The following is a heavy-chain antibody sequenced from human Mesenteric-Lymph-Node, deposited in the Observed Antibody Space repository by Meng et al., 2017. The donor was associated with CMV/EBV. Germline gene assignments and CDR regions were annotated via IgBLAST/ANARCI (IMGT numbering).Heavy chain of an antibody. J-gene: IGHJ4*02. V-gene: IGHV2-5*02. CDR2: IYWDGDK. Sequence: QITLKESGPTLVKPTQTLTLTCTFSGFSLSTSGVGVGWIRQPPGKALEWLALIYWDGDKRYSPSLKSRLTITKDTSKNQVVLTMTNMDPVDTATYYCAHSSGIAAAGPFYFDYWGQGTLVTVSS. CDR1: GFSLSTSGVG. D-gene: IGHD6-13*01. CDR3: AHSSGIAAAGPFYFDY.